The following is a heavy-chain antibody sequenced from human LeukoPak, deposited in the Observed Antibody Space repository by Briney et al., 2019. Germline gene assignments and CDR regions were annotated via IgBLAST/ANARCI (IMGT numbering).Heavy chain of an antibody. Sequence: ASVKVSCKVSGYTLTELSMHWVRQAPGKGLEWMGGFDPEDGETIYAQKFQGRVTMTEDTSTDTAYMELSSLRSEDTAVYYCATGVGIVGATTPSGGYYYGMDVWGQGTTVTVSS. CDR3: ATGVGIVGATTPSGGYYYGMDV. J-gene: IGHJ6*02. CDR2: FDPEDGET. V-gene: IGHV1-24*01. D-gene: IGHD1-26*01. CDR1: GYTLTELS.